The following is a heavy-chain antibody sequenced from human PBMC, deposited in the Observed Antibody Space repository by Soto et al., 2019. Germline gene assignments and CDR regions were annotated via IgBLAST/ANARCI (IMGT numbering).Heavy chain of an antibody. CDR1: GYSFTSYW. CDR2: IDPSDSYT. D-gene: IGHD3-22*01. J-gene: IGHJ6*02. CDR3: ARGTFPGVVTLPYYYGMDV. Sequence: PGESLKISCKGSGYSFTSYWISWVRQIPGKGLEWMGRIDPSDSYTNYSPSLQGHVTISADKSISTAYLQWSSLKASDTAMYYCARGTFPGVVTLPYYYGMDVWGQGTTVTVSS. V-gene: IGHV5-10-1*01.